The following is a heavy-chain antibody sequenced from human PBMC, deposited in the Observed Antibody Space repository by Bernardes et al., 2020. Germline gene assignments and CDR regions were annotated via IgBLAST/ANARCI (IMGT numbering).Heavy chain of an antibody. CDR3: ARELSVVVPAALGFGYYYYYGMDV. J-gene: IGHJ6*02. Sequence: SEPLSLTCAVYGGSFSGCYWSCIRRPPGKGLEWIREIIHSGSTNYNPSLKSRVTISLDTHKNQFSLKLSTVTAAATAVYYCARELSVVVPAALGFGYYYYYGMDVWGQGTTVTVSS. CDR1: GGSFSGCY. CDR2: IIHSGST. D-gene: IGHD2-2*01. V-gene: IGHV4-34*12.